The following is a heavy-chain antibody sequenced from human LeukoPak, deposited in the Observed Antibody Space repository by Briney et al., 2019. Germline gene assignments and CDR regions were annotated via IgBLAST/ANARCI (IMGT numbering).Heavy chain of an antibody. CDR3: ARGQLWFEVKGPFDY. D-gene: IGHD5-18*01. J-gene: IGHJ4*02. V-gene: IGHV4-59*01. CDR2: IYYSGST. Sequence: TSETLSLTCTVSGGSISSYYWSWIRQPPGKGLEWIGYIYYSGSTNYNPSLKSRVTISVDTSKNQFSLKLSSVTAADTAVYYCARGQLWFEVKGPFDYWGQGTLVTVSS. CDR1: GGSISSYY.